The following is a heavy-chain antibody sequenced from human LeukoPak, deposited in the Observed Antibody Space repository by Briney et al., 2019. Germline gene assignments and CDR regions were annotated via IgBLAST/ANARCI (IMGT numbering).Heavy chain of an antibody. V-gene: IGHV4-61*02. CDR1: GGSIRSGSYY. D-gene: IGHD2-15*01. CDR3: ARGFDGGVAPARLDY. J-gene: IGHJ4*02. Sequence: SETLSLTCTVSGGSIRSGSYYWSWIRQPAGKGLEWIGRIYTGGSTNYNPSLKSRVTISVDTSKNQFSLKLSSVTAADTAVYYCARGFDGGVAPARLDYWGQGTLVTVSS. CDR2: IYTGGST.